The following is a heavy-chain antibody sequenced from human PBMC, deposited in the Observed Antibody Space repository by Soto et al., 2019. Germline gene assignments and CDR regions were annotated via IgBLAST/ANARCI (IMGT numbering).Heavy chain of an antibody. CDR2: IIPILGIA. Sequence: QVQLVQSGAEVKKPGSSVKVSCKASGGTFSSYTISWVRQAPGQGLEWMGRIIPILGIANYAQKFQGRVTITADKSTSTAYMELSSLRSEDTAVYYCARDQAAAVDYYYGMDVWGQVTTVTVSS. J-gene: IGHJ6*02. CDR3: ARDQAAAVDYYYGMDV. V-gene: IGHV1-69*08. CDR1: GGTFSSYT. D-gene: IGHD6-13*01.